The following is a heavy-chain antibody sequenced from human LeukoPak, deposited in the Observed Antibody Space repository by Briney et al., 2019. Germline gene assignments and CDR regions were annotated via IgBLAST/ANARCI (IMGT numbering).Heavy chain of an antibody. V-gene: IGHV3-48*04. CDR2: ISSSSSTI. CDR3: ARGTMMLYYYGMDV. Sequence: GGSLRLSCAATGFTFSSYSMNWVRQAPGKGLEWVSYISSSSSTIYYADSVKGRFTISRDNAKNSLYLQMNSLRAEDTAVYYCARGTMMLYYYGMDVWGQGTMVTVSS. CDR1: GFTFSSYS. D-gene: IGHD3-22*01. J-gene: IGHJ6*02.